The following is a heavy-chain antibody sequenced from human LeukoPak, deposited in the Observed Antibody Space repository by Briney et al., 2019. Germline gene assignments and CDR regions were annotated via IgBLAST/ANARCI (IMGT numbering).Heavy chain of an antibody. D-gene: IGHD6-19*01. Sequence: PSETLSLTCTVSGGSISSYYWSWIRQPPGKGLEWIGYIYYSGSTNYNPSLKSRATISVDTSKNQFSLKLSSVTAADTAVYYCARAQQGLYSSGSGWFDPWGQGTLVTVSS. CDR2: IYYSGST. CDR1: GGSISSYY. CDR3: ARAQQGLYSSGSGWFDP. J-gene: IGHJ5*02. V-gene: IGHV4-59*01.